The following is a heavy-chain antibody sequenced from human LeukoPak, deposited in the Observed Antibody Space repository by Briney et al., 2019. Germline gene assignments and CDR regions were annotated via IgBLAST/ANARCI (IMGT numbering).Heavy chain of an antibody. V-gene: IGHV3-49*04. Sequence: GGSLRLSCTASGFTFGDYAMSWVRQAPGKGLGWVGFIRSKAYGGTTEYAASVKGRFTISRDDSKSIAYLQMNSLKTEDTAVYYCTRGVVPAATYAFDIWGQGTMVTVSS. CDR2: IRSKAYGGTT. J-gene: IGHJ3*02. CDR3: TRGVVPAATYAFDI. D-gene: IGHD2-2*01. CDR1: GFTFGDYA.